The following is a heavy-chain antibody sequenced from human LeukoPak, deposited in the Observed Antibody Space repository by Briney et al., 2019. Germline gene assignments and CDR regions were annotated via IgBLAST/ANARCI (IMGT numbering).Heavy chain of an antibody. Sequence: GGSLRLSCAASGFTFSSYGMHWVRQAPGKGLEWVAVISYDGSNKYYADSVKGRFTISRDNSENTLYLQMNSLRAEDTAVYYCAKDGEGYYYDSSGPLYFDYWGQGTLVTVSS. CDR2: ISYDGSNK. CDR1: GFTFSSYG. CDR3: AKDGEGYYYDSSGPLYFDY. V-gene: IGHV3-30*18. J-gene: IGHJ4*02. D-gene: IGHD3-22*01.